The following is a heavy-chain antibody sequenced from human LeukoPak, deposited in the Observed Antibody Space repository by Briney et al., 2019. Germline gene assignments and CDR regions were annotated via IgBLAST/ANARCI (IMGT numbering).Heavy chain of an antibody. V-gene: IGHV5-51*01. CDR3: ARPLTEDYSNYGGVDY. J-gene: IGHJ4*02. CDR2: IYHDDSDT. CDR1: GYSFTSYW. D-gene: IGHD4-11*01. Sequence: GESLKISCKGSGYSFTSYWIGWVRQMPGKGLEWMGIIYHDDSDTRYSPSFQGQVTISADKSTSTAYLQRSSLKASDTAMYYCARPLTEDYSNYGGVDYWGQGTLVTVSS.